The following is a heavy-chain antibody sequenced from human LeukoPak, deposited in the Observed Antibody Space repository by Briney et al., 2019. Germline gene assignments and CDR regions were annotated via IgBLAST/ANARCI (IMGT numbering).Heavy chain of an antibody. CDR2: IRYDGSNK. J-gene: IGHJ4*02. V-gene: IGHV3-30*02. CDR1: GFTFSSYG. CDR3: AKDEYSSSSGWDEFDY. Sequence: GGSLRLSCAASGFTFSSYGMHWVRQAPGKGLEWVAFIRYDGSNKYYADSVKGRFTISRDNSKNTLYLQMNSLRAEDTAVYYCAKDEYSSSSGWDEFDYWGQGTLVTVSS. D-gene: IGHD6-6*01.